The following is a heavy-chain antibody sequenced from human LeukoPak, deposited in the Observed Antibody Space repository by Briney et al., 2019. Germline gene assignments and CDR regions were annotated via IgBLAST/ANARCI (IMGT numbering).Heavy chain of an antibody. CDR3: ARGKTSLWFGELLSYDY. CDR2: MNPNSGNT. CDR1: GYTFTSYD. D-gene: IGHD3-10*01. Sequence: ASVKVSCKASGYTFTSYDINWVRQATGQGLEWMGWMNPNSGNTGYAQKFQGRVAMTRNTSISTAYMELSSLRSEDTAVYCCARGKTSLWFGELLSYDYWGQGTLVTVSS. J-gene: IGHJ4*02. V-gene: IGHV1-8*01.